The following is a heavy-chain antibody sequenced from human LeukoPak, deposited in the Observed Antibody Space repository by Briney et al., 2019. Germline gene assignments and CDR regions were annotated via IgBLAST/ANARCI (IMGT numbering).Heavy chain of an antibody. CDR1: GFTFRSYA. CDR2: ISGSGGST. CDR3: AKSGRITIFGVANWFDP. D-gene: IGHD3-3*01. Sequence: GGSLRLSCAASGFTFRSYAMSWVRQAPGKGLEWVSAISGSGGSTYYADSVKGRFTISRDNSKNTLYLQMNSLRAEDTAVYYCAKSGRITIFGVANWFDPWGQGTLVTVSS. V-gene: IGHV3-23*01. J-gene: IGHJ5*02.